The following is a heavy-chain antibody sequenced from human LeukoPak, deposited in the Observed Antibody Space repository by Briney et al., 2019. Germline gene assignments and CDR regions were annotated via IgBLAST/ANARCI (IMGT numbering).Heavy chain of an antibody. J-gene: IGHJ4*02. CDR2: ISGNGDNP. Sequence: GASVKVSCKPSGYTFSNFGINWVRQAPGQGLEWVGWISGNGDNPNYGQKFQGRCTVSTDSYTNTAYMELRNLTFGDEDVYYCARDGSSTDAEGGEGTLVTVSS. D-gene: IGHD2-2*01. CDR1: GYTFSNFG. V-gene: IGHV1-18*01. CDR3: ARDGSSTDAE.